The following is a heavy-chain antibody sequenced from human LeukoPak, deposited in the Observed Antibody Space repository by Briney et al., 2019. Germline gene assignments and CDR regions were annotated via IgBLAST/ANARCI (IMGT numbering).Heavy chain of an antibody. D-gene: IGHD3-16*01. V-gene: IGHV3-33*01. CDR1: GFTLRNYG. Sequence: GGSLRLSCAASGFTLRNYGIHWVRQAPGKGLEWVAVVWFSGGQKFYADSVRGRFTISRDNSKDTVYLQMDSLRVEDTAVYYCAGGALGELILDFWGQGTLVTVSS. J-gene: IGHJ4*02. CDR2: VWFSGGQK. CDR3: AGGALGELILDF.